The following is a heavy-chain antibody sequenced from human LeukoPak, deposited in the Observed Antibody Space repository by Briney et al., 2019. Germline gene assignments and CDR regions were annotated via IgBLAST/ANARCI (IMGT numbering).Heavy chain of an antibody. CDR2: IYYSGST. Sequence: SETLSLTCTVSGGSISSYYWSWIRQPPGQGLEWIGYIYYSGSTNYKPSLKSRVTISVDTSKNQFSLKLSSVTAADTAVYYCARDASRYVWFDPWGQGTLVTVSS. V-gene: IGHV4-59*12. CDR3: ARDASRYVWFDP. D-gene: IGHD5-12*01. J-gene: IGHJ5*02. CDR1: GGSISSYY.